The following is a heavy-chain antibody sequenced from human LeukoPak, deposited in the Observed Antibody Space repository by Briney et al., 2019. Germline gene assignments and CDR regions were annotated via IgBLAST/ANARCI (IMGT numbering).Heavy chain of an antibody. D-gene: IGHD3-10*01. CDR2: IRYDGSNK. V-gene: IGHV3-30*02. Sequence: GGSLRLSCAASGFTFSSYGMHWVRQAPGKGLEWVAFIRYDGSNKYYADSVKGRFTISRDNSKNTLYLQMNSLRAEDTAVYYCAKDRAPYYGSGSHDYWGQGTLVTVSS. CDR1: GFTFSSYG. CDR3: AKDRAPYYGSGSHDY. J-gene: IGHJ4*02.